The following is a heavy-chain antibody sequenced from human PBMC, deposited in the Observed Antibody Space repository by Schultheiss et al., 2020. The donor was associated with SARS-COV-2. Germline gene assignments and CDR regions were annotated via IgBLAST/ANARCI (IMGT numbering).Heavy chain of an antibody. CDR3: ARGDVRVGALDY. J-gene: IGHJ4*02. D-gene: IGHD1-26*01. Sequence: SQTLSLTCSVSGGSLSRSSDYWGWIRQPPGKGLEWIGYIYYSGSTYYNPSLKSRVTISVDTSKNQFSLKLSSVTAADTAVYYCARGDVRVGALDYWGQGTLVTVSS. CDR2: IYYSGST. V-gene: IGHV4-31*03. CDR1: GGSLSRSSDY.